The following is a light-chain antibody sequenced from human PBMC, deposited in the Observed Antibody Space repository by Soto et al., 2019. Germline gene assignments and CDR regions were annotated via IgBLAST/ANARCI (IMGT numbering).Light chain of an antibody. J-gene: IGKJ2*01. V-gene: IGKV3-20*01. CDR3: QQYGGSPPYT. CDR2: GSF. Sequence: EIVLTQSPGTLSLSPGERASLSCRASQSVRNNYLAWYQQKPGQPPRLLIFGSFNRATGIPDRFSGSGSGTDFTLTISRLEPEDFAVYFCQQYGGSPPYTFGQGTKMEIK. CDR1: QSVRNNY.